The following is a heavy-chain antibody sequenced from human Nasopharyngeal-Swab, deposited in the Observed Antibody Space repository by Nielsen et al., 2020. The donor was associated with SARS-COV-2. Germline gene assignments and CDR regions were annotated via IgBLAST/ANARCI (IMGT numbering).Heavy chain of an antibody. CDR2: IYRLGGT. J-gene: IGHJ4*02. V-gene: IGHV4-31*03. D-gene: IGHD1-1*01. Sequence: SETLSFTCTVSGGSISSGDYYWSWIRQLPGKGLEWIGYIYRLGGTSYNPSLKSRVTISLDASNNQFSLRLSSVTAADTAMFYCARGTPFDYWGQGILVTVSS. CDR3: ARGTPFDY. CDR1: GGSISSGDYY.